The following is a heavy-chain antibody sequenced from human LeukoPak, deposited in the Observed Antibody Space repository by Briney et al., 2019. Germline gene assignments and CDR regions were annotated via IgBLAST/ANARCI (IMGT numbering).Heavy chain of an antibody. CDR2: INHSGST. CDR1: GGSFSGYY. V-gene: IGHV4-34*01. CDR3: ARGMLYYDYVWGSYRYPYYFDY. J-gene: IGHJ4*02. D-gene: IGHD3-16*02. Sequence: PETLSLTCAVYGGSFSGYYWSWIRQPPGKGLEWIGEINHSGSTNYNPSLKSRVTISVDTSKNQFPLKLSSVTAADTAVYYCARGMLYYDYVWGSYRYPYYFDYWGQGTLVTVSS.